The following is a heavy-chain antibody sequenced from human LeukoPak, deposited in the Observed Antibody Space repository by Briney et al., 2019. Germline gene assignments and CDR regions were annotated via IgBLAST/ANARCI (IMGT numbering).Heavy chain of an antibody. V-gene: IGHV4-39*01. Sequence: PSETLSLTCTVSGGSISSSSYYWGWIRQPPGKGLEWIGSIYYSGSTYYNPSLKSRVTISVDTSKNQFSLKLSSVTAADTAVYYCARPYHAGARGDYWGQGTLVTVSS. CDR2: IYYSGST. CDR1: GGSISSSSYY. J-gene: IGHJ4*02. D-gene: IGHD1-26*01. CDR3: ARPYHAGARGDY.